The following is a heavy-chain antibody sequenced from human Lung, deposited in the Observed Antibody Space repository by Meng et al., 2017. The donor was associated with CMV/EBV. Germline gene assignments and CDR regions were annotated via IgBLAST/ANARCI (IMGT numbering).Heavy chain of an antibody. CDR2: ISYDGSNK. CDR3: ARDLSFSGWYRNAFDI. Sequence: SCAASGFTFSSYAMHWVRQAPGKGLEWVAVISYDGSNKYYADSVKGRFTISRDNSKNTLYLQMNSLRAEDTAVYYCARDLSFSGWYRNAFDIWGQGTXVT. CDR1: GFTFSSYA. J-gene: IGHJ3*02. D-gene: IGHD6-19*01. V-gene: IGHV3-30*04.